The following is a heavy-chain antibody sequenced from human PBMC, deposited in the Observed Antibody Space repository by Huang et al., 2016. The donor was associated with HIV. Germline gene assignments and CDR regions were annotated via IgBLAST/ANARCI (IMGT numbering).Heavy chain of an antibody. CDR3: ARLPGSITMIRGVITDPY. CDR2: IYYRGRT. CDR1: GGSIRSDNYY. V-gene: IGHV4-39*01. J-gene: IGHJ4*02. Sequence: QLQLQESGPGLVKPSETLSLTCTVSGGSIRSDNYYWGWIRQPPGKGLAWIGSIYYRGRTDYNPSLKSRVTITVDTSKNQFSLKMRSVTAADTAVYYCARLPGSITMIRGVITDPYWGQGTLVTVSS. D-gene: IGHD3-10*01.